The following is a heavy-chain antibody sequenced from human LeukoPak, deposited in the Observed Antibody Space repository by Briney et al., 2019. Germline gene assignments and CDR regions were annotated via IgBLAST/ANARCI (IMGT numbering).Heavy chain of an antibody. J-gene: IGHJ3*02. CDR1: GYTFTGYY. CDR2: INPNGGGT. CDR3: ARGGSRLGTMVVVVNAFDI. D-gene: IGHD3-22*01. V-gene: IGHV1-2*02. Sequence: ASVKVSCKASGYTFTGYYMHWVRQAPGQGLKWMGWINPNGGGTNYAQKFQGRVTMTRDTSISTAYMELSRLRSDDTAVYYCARGGSRLGTMVVVVNAFDIWGQGTMVTVSS.